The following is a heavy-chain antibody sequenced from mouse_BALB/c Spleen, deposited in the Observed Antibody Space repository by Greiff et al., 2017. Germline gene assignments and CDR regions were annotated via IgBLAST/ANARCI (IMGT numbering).Heavy chain of an antibody. D-gene: IGHD1-1*02. CDR1: GYTFTDYN. J-gene: IGHJ3*01. CDR2: INPNNGGT. CDR3: ARGWLSFAY. V-gene: IGHV1-18*01. Sequence: EVQLQQSGPELVKPGASVKIPCKASGYTFTDYNMDWVKQSHGKSLEWIGDINPNNGGTIYNQKFKGKATLTVDKSSSTAYMELRSLTSEDTAVYYCARGWLSFAYWGQGTLVTVSA.